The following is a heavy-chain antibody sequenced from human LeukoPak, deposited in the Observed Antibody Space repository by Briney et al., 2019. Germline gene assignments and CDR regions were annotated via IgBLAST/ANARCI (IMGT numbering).Heavy chain of an antibody. D-gene: IGHD3-10*01. J-gene: IGHJ6*03. Sequence: SETLSLTCTVSGDSVRSYYWSWIRQPPGQGLEWLGHINDRGSTNYNPSLQGRVTISIDTSKNQFSLKLRSVTAADTAVYYCARDPHYYGSGSYLSYYYYYMDVWGKGTTVTVSS. V-gene: IGHV4-59*02. CDR3: ARDPHYYGSGSYLSYYYYYMDV. CDR2: INDRGST. CDR1: GDSVRSYY.